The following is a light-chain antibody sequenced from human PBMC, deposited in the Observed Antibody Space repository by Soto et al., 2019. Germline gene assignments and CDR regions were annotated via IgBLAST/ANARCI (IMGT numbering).Light chain of an antibody. V-gene: IGLV2-14*01. CDR3: SSFTSTYTHV. CDR1: TSDVGGYNY. J-gene: IGLJ1*01. Sequence: QSVLTQPASVSGSPGQSITISCTATTSDVGGYNYVSWYQQHPGKAPKLLLHEVRNRPSGVSLRFSGSKSGSTASLTISGLQPEDEADYYCSSFTSTYTHVFGSGTKLTVL. CDR2: EVR.